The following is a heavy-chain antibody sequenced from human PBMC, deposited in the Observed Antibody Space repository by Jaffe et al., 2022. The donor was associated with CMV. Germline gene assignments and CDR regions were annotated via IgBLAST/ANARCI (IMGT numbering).Heavy chain of an antibody. CDR3: AMGYSSGWYDYYYGMDV. CDR1: GYTFTSYG. Sequence: QVQLVQSGAEVKKPGASVKVSCKASGYTFTSYGISWVRQAPGQGLEWMGWISAYNGNTNYAQKLQGRVTMTTDTSTSTAYMELRSLRSDDTAVYYCAMGYSSGWYDYYYGMDVWGQGTTVTVSS. J-gene: IGHJ6*02. V-gene: IGHV1-18*01. CDR2: ISAYNGNT. D-gene: IGHD6-19*01.